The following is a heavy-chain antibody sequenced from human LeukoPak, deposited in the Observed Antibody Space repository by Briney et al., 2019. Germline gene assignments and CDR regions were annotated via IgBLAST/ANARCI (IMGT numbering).Heavy chain of an antibody. D-gene: IGHD2-15*01. CDR2: IDYSGST. CDR1: GGSISSSNYY. V-gene: IGHV4-39*01. J-gene: IGHJ5*02. Sequence: SETLSLTCTVSGGSISSSNYYWGWIRQPPGKGLEWIGSIDYSGSTYYNPSLKSRVTISVDTSKNQFSLRLTSVTAAATAVFYCASHWSKGFSPPRGNWFDPWGQGTLVTVSS. CDR3: ASHWSKGFSPPRGNWFDP.